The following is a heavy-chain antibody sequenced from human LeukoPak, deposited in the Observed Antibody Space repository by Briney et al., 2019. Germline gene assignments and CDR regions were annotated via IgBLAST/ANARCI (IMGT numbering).Heavy chain of an antibody. V-gene: IGHV1-69*13. CDR1: GGTFSSYA. CDR3: ARDLDRIAAAGTDDY. Sequence: SVKVSCKASGGTFSSYAISWVRQAPGQGLEWMGGIIPIFGTANYAQKFQGRVTITADESTSTAYMELSSLRSEDTAVYYCARDLDRIAAAGTDDYWGQGTLVTVSS. J-gene: IGHJ4*02. CDR2: IIPIFGTA. D-gene: IGHD6-13*01.